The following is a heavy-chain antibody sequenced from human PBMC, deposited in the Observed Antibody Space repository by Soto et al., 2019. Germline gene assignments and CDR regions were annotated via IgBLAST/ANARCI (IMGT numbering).Heavy chain of an antibody. D-gene: IGHD6-19*01. V-gene: IGHV1-18*01. CDR3: ARVFRILVAVTNNPRGYYFDY. J-gene: IGHJ4*02. CDR2: ISAYNGNT. CDR1: GYTFTSYG. Sequence: QVQLVQSGAEVKKPGASVKVSCKASGYTFTSYGISWVRQAPGQGLEWMGWISAYNGNTNYAQKLQGRVTMTTDTSSSTAYMELRSLRSDDTAVYFCARVFRILVAVTNNPRGYYFDYWGQGTLVTVSS.